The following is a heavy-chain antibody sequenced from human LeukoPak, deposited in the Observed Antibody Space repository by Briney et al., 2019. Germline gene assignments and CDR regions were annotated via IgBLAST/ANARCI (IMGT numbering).Heavy chain of an antibody. V-gene: IGHV3-53*01. CDR1: GFTFSSYW. D-gene: IGHD3-22*01. Sequence: GGSLRLSCAASGFTFSSYWMHWVRQAPGKGLEWVSVIYSGGSTYSADSVKGRFTISRDNSKNTLYLQMNSLRAEDTAVYYCARDSNYDTSGHYYWGQGTLVTVSS. CDR3: ARDSNYDTSGHYY. CDR2: IYSGGST. J-gene: IGHJ4*02.